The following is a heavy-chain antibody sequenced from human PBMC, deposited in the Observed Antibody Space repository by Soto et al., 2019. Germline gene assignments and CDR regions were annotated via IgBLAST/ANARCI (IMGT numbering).Heavy chain of an antibody. CDR1: GFTFTRYS. Sequence: PGGSLRLSCAASGFTFTRYSMNWVRQAPGKGLEWVSSISSTTNYIYYGDSMKGRFTISRDNGKNSLYLEIRSLRAEDTAVYYCARESEDLTSNFDYWGQGTLVTVSS. CDR3: ARESEDLTSNFDY. V-gene: IGHV3-21*06. CDR2: ISSTTNYI. J-gene: IGHJ4*02.